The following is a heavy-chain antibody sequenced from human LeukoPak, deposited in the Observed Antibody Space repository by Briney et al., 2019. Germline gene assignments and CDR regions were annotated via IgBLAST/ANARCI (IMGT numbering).Heavy chain of an antibody. CDR1: GFTFSSYG. J-gene: IGHJ3*02. D-gene: IGHD1-26*01. CDR2: IRYDGSNK. V-gene: IGHV3-30*02. CDR3: AKDRGGHSWEAFDI. Sequence: GESLKISCAASGFTFSSYGMHWVRQAPGKGLEWVAFIRYDGSNKYYADSVKGRFTISRDNSKNTLYLQMNSLRAEDTAVYYCAKDRGGHSWEAFDIWGQGTMVTVSS.